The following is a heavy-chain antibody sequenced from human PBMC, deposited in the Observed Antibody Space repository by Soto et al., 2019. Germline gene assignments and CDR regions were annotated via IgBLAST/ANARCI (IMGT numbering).Heavy chain of an antibody. J-gene: IGHJ6*02. D-gene: IGHD3-22*01. CDR2: IDSSGVT. CDR1: GFTVSSHY. CDR3: ARGLHSSGYPYYYYGMDV. Sequence: EVQLVETGGGLIQPGGSLRLSCAASGFTVSSHYMSWVRQAPGKGLEWVSVIDSSGVTYYADSVKGRFTISRDNSKNTLYLQLSSLRAEDTAVYFCARGLHSSGYPYYYYGMDVWGQGTTVTVSS. V-gene: IGHV3-53*02.